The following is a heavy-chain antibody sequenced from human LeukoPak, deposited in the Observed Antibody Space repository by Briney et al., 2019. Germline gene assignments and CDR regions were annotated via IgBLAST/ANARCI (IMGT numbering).Heavy chain of an antibody. Sequence: PGRSLRLSCAASGFTFSSYWMSWVRQAPGKGLEWVANIKGDGSAKYYVDSVKGRFTISRDNAKNSLFLQMNSLRAEDTAVYYCAKYYYDSGSYPDSWGQGTLVTVSS. D-gene: IGHD3-10*01. CDR3: AKYYYDSGSYPDS. CDR1: GFTFSSYW. CDR2: IKGDGSAK. J-gene: IGHJ4*02. V-gene: IGHV3-7*03.